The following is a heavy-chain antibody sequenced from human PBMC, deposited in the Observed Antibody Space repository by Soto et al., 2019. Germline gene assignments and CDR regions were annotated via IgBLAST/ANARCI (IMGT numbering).Heavy chain of an antibody. J-gene: IGHJ5*02. CDR2: IVVGSGNA. V-gene: IGHV1-58*01. Sequence: ASVKVSCKASGFTFSSSAVQWVRQARGQRLEWIGKIVVGSGNANYAQKFQERVTITRDMSTSTAYMELSSLRSEDTAFYYCAAFDPGPMGFDPWGQGTLVTVSS. D-gene: IGHD3-9*01. CDR1: GFTFSSSA. CDR3: AAFDPGPMGFDP.